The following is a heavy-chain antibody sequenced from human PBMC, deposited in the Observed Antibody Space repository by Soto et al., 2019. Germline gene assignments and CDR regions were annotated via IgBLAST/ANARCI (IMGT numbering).Heavy chain of an antibody. CDR1: GGSISSGGYS. CDR3: ARDQLEGNWFDP. V-gene: IGHV4-30-2*01. Sequence: QLQLQESGSGLVKPSQTLSLTCAVSGGSISSGGYSWNWIRQPLGKGLEWIGYIYHSGSTYYNPSLKSRVTISVDKSKNQFPLKLTSVTAADTAVYYCARDQLEGNWFDPWGQGTLVTVSS. J-gene: IGHJ5*02. CDR2: IYHSGST. D-gene: IGHD1-1*01.